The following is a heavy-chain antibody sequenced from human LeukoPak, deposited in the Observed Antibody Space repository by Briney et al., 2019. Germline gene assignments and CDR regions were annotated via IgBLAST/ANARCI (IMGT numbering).Heavy chain of an antibody. CDR2: IYYSGST. CDR1: GGSISSGGYY. V-gene: IGHV4-31*03. CDR3: ARERANVDTAMVAGFDY. D-gene: IGHD5-18*01. Sequence: SETLSLTCTVSGGSISSGGYYWSWIRQHPGKGLEWIGYIYYSGSTYYNPSLKSRVTISVVTSKNQFSLKLSSVTAADTAVYYCARERANVDTAMVAGFDYWGQGTLVTVSS. J-gene: IGHJ4*02.